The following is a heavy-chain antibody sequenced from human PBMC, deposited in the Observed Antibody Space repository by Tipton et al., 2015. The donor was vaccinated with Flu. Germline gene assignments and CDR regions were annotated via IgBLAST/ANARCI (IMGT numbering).Heavy chain of an antibody. CDR3: ARDQQQHQPGPWFDP. Sequence: QSGAEVKKPGASVKVSCKASGYTFTGYYMHWVRQAPGQGLEWMGWINPNSGGTNYAQKFQGWVTMTRDTSISTAYMELSRLRSDDTAVYYCARDQQQHQPGPWFDPWGQGTLVTVSS. CDR1: GYTFTGYY. J-gene: IGHJ5*02. CDR2: INPNSGGT. D-gene: IGHD6-13*01. V-gene: IGHV1-2*04.